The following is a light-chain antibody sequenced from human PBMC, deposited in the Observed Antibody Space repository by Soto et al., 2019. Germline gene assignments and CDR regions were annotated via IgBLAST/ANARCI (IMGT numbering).Light chain of an antibody. V-gene: IGKV3-20*01. CDR1: QSISSNY. Sequence: THSPSSLSASVVYRVTITFLSSQSISSNYLAWCQQRPGQAPRLLIYVASTRAAGIPDRFSGSGSGTDFTLTITRLEPEDSAVYFCQQYTGPPTTFGQGTRLEIK. CDR2: VAS. CDR3: QQYTGPPTT. J-gene: IGKJ5*01.